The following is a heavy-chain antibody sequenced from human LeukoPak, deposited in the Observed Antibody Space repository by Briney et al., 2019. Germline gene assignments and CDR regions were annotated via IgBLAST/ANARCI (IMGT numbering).Heavy chain of an antibody. CDR3: ARDNVGMDV. D-gene: IGHD2-8*01. CDR1: GGSISRNY. V-gene: IGHV4-59*12. Sequence: SETLSLTCTVSGGSISRNYWNWIRQPPGKGLEWIGNIYYSETTNYNPSLKSRVSISVDTSKNQFSLKLSSVTAADTAVYYCARDNVGMDVWGQGTTVTVPS. CDR2: IYYSETT. J-gene: IGHJ6*02.